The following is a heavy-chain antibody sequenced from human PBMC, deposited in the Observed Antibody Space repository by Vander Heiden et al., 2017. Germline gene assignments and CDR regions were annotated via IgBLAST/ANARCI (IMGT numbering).Heavy chain of an antibody. D-gene: IGHD3-10*01. CDR2: IYYSGST. CDR1: GGSISSYY. CDR3: ARGILWFGELRYFDY. Sequence: QVQLQESGPGLVKPSETLSLTCTVSGGSISSYYWSWIRKPPGKGLEWIEYIYYSGSTNYNPSLKSRVTISVDTSKNQFSLKLSSVTAADTAVYYCARGILWFGELRYFDYWGQGTLVTVSS. J-gene: IGHJ4*02. V-gene: IGHV4-59*01.